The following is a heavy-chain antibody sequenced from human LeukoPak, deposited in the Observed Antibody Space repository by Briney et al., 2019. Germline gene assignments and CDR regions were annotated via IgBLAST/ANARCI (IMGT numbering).Heavy chain of an antibody. J-gene: IGHJ4*02. CDR2: IYYSGTT. Sequence: SETLSLTCTVSGGSISSSGYYWGWIRQPPGKGLEWIGTIYYSGTTYYNPSLKSRVTISVYTSKNQFSLNLSSVTAADTAVYYCARQKGNFDYWGQGTLVTVSS. D-gene: IGHD3-10*01. CDR3: ARQKGNFDY. CDR1: GGSISSSGYY. V-gene: IGHV4-39*01.